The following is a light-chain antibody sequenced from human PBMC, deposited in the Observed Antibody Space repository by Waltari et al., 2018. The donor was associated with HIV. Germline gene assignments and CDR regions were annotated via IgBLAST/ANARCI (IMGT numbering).Light chain of an antibody. CDR3: AAWDDSVSGWA. J-gene: IGLJ2*01. V-gene: IGLV1-47*01. Sequence: QSVLTQAPSASGTPGQRVTLSCSGTGSNVGVNFVSWYQQLPGMAPKLLIYSNNERPSRVPDRFSRSKSGTSASLAISGLRSEDEAVYFCAAWDDSVSGWAFGEGTKVTVL. CDR2: SNN. CDR1: GSNVGVNF.